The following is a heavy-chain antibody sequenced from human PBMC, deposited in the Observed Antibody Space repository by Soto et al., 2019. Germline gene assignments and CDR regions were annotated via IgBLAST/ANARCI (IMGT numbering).Heavy chain of an antibody. D-gene: IGHD3-3*01. V-gene: IGHV4-59*08. CDR1: GGSMSRYY. CDR3: ASRLGNYDFWSGYNTFDN. CDR2: IYYSGST. Sequence: SETLSLTCTVSGGSMSRYYWSWIRQPPGKGLEWIGYIYYSGSTNYNPSLKSRVAISVDTSKNQFSLKLSSVTAADTAVYYCASRLGNYDFWSGYNTFDNWGQGILVTVSS. J-gene: IGHJ4*02.